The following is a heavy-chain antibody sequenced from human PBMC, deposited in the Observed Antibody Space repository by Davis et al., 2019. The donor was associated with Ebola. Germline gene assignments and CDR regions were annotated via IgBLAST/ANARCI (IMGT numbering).Heavy chain of an antibody. V-gene: IGHV3-74*01. CDR1: GFTFSSYW. J-gene: IGHJ4*02. CDR3: ARDSLDDWLIRTYFDY. Sequence: PGGSLRLSCAASGFTFSSYWMHWVRQAPGKGLIWVSRIKTDGSLIGYGDSVQGRFTISRDNAKNSLYLQMNRLRAEDTAVYYCARDSLDDWLIRTYFDYWGQGTLVTVSS. CDR2: IKTDGSLI. D-gene: IGHD3-9*01.